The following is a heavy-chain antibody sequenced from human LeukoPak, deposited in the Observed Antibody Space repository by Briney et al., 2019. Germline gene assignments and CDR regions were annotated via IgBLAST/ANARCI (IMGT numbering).Heavy chain of an antibody. CDR1: GLTFRSYG. D-gene: IGHD2-2*01. CDR2: IRYDGSNK. Sequence: GSLSLSCAASGLTFRSYGMHWVRQAPGQGLEWVAFIRYDGSNKYYADSVKGRFTISRDNSKNTLYLQMNSLRAEDTAVYYCARLESNIVVVPAWGQGTLVTVSS. J-gene: IGHJ1*01. V-gene: IGHV3-30*02. CDR3: ARLESNIVVVPA.